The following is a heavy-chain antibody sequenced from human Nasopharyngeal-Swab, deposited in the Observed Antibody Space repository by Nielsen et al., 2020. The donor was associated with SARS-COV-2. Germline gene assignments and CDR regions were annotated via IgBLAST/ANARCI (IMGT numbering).Heavy chain of an antibody. V-gene: IGHV4-30-4*01. CDR2: IYYSGST. D-gene: IGHD3-22*01. J-gene: IGHJ4*02. Sequence: WILQPPGKGLEWIGYIYYSGSTYYNPSLKSRVTISVDTSKNQFSLKLSSVTAADTAVYYCARVFPDYYDSSGYLDYWGQGTLVTVSS. CDR3: ARVFPDYYDSSGYLDY.